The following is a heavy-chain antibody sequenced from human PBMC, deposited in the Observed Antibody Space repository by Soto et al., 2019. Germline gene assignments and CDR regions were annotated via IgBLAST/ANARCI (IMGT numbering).Heavy chain of an antibody. V-gene: IGHV1-69*08. CDR1: GGTFSSYT. CDR3: AREGYYDSSGYAQRYCGMDV. CDR2: IIPILGIA. J-gene: IGHJ6*02. Sequence: QVQLVQSGAEVKKPGSSVKVSCKASGGTFSSYTISWVRQAPGQGLEWMGRIIPILGIANYAQKFQGRVTSTADKSASAAYMELSRLRSEDTAVYYCAREGYYDSSGYAQRYCGMDVWGQGTTVTVSS. D-gene: IGHD3-22*01.